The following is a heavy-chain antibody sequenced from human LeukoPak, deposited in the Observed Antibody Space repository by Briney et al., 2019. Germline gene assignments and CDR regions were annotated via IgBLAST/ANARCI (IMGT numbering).Heavy chain of an antibody. CDR1: GGSISSGGYY. Sequence: SQTLSLTCTVSGGSISSGGYYWSWIRQHPGKGLEWIGYIYHSGSTYYNPSLKSRVTISVDRSKNQFSLKLSSVTAADTAVYYCARASYSSSSVPGAFDIWGQGTMVTVSS. CDR2: IYHSGST. D-gene: IGHD6-6*01. CDR3: ARASYSSSSVPGAFDI. V-gene: IGHV4-31*03. J-gene: IGHJ3*02.